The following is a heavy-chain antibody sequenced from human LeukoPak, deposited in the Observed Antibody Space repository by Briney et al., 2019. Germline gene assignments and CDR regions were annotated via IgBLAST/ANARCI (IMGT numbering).Heavy chain of an antibody. CDR1: GGTFSSYA. Sequence: SSVKVSXKASGGTFSSYAISWVRQAPGQGLEWMGRIIPIFGTANYAQKLQGRVTITTDESTSTAYMELSSLRSEDTAVYYCAVLVRGVIIDYWGQGTLVTVSS. CDR2: IIPIFGTA. D-gene: IGHD3-10*01. J-gene: IGHJ4*02. CDR3: AVLVRGVIIDY. V-gene: IGHV1-69*05.